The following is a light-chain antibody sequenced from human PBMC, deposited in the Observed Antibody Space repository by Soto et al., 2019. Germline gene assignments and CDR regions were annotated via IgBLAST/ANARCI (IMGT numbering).Light chain of an antibody. Sequence: EVVMTQSPATLSVSPWERVTLSCRASQSVSSSHLAWYQHKPGQAPRLLIYAASSRATGSPDRFSGGGSGTDFTLTISRLEPEDFAVYYCQQYGYSPITFGQGTRLEIK. CDR2: AAS. CDR3: QQYGYSPIT. CDR1: QSVSSSH. V-gene: IGKV3-20*01. J-gene: IGKJ5*01.